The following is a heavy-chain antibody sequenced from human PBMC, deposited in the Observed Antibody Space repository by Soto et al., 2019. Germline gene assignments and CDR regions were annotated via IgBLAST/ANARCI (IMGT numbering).Heavy chain of an antibody. D-gene: IGHD6-19*01. CDR3: ARNEWDNSSGWYFFRYGMDV. CDR2: IIPIFGTA. CDR1: GGTFSSYA. V-gene: IGHV1-69*13. J-gene: IGHJ6*02. Sequence: ASVKVSCKASGGTFSSYAISWVRQAPGQGLEWMGGIIPIFGTANYAQKFQGRVTITADESTSTAYMELSSLRSEDTAVYYCARNEWDNSSGWYFFRYGMDVWGQGTTVTVSS.